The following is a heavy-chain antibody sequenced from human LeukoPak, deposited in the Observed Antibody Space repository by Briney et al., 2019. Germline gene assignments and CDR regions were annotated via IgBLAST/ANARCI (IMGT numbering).Heavy chain of an antibody. CDR2: ISAYNGNT. CDR1: GYTFTSYG. Sequence: GASVKVSCKASGYTFTSYGISWVRQAPGQGLEWMGWISAYNGNTNYAQKLQGGVTMTTDTSTSTAYMELRSLRSDDTAVYYCARDLVAARLYYYGMDVWGKGTTVTVSS. CDR3: ARDLVAARLYYYGMDV. D-gene: IGHD2-15*01. V-gene: IGHV1-18*04. J-gene: IGHJ6*04.